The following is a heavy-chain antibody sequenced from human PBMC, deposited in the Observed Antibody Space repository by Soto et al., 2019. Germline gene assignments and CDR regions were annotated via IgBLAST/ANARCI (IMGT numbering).Heavy chain of an antibody. CDR2: ISGSGGST. V-gene: IGHV3-23*01. J-gene: IGHJ4*02. CDR3: AKDRSSYDSSGSSFDY. Sequence: HPGGSLRLSCAASGFTFSSYAMSWVRQAPGKGLEWVSAISGSGGSTYYADSVKGRFTISRDNSKNTLYLQMNSLRAEDTAVYYCAKDRSSYDSSGSSFDYWGQGTLVTVSS. CDR1: GFTFSSYA. D-gene: IGHD3-22*01.